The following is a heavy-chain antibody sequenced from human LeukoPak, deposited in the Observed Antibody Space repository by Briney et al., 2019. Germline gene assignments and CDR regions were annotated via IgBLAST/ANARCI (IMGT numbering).Heavy chain of an antibody. D-gene: IGHD6-19*01. CDR2: IIPIFGTA. CDR3: ARGRVAVAGTLYNWFDP. Sequence: GASVKVSCKASGGTFSSYAISWVRQAPGQGLEWMGGIIPIFGTANYAQKFQGRVTITADESTSTAYMELSSLRSEDTAVYYCARGRVAVAGTLYNWFDPWGQGTLVTVSS. V-gene: IGHV1-69*13. J-gene: IGHJ5*02. CDR1: GGTFSSYA.